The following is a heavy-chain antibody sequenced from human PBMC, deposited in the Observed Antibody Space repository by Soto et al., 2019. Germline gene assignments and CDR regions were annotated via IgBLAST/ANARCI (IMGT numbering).Heavy chain of an antibody. V-gene: IGHV3-30*18. Sequence: TGGSLRLSCAASGFTFSNYGMHWFRQTPGKGLEWVAVISYDGSHQFYTDSVKGRFTISRGNPKNTLYLQMNSLKTEDTAMYYCAKDPKCCTIGSHFLDNWFDPWGQGTLVTVSS. D-gene: IGHD2-8*01. CDR2: ISYDGSHQ. CDR1: GFTFSNYG. J-gene: IGHJ5*02. CDR3: AKDPKCCTIGSHFLDNWFDP.